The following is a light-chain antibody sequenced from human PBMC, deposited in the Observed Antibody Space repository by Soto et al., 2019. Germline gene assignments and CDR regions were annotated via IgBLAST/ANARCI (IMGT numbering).Light chain of an antibody. J-gene: IGLJ2*01. V-gene: IGLV2-14*01. CDR1: SSDVGGYNY. CDR2: DVS. Sequence: QSALTQPASVSGSPGQSITISCTGTSSDVGGYNYVSWYQQHPGKAPKLMIYDVSNRPSGVSNRFSGSKSGNTASLTISGLQAEDEADYYCSSYTSSSTDVVFGGGTK. CDR3: SSYTSSSTDVV.